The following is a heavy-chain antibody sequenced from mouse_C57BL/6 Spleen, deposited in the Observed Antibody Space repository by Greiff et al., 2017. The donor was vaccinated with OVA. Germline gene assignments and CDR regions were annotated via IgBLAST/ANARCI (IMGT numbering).Heavy chain of an antibody. CDR2: IDPETGGT. V-gene: IGHV1-15*01. Sequence: VQLQQSGAELVRPGASVTLSCKASGYTFTDYEMHWVKQTPVHGLEWIGAIDPETGGTAYNQKFKGKAILTADKSSSTAYMELRSLTSEDSAVYYCTRPTMVRAWFAYWGQGTLVTVSA. J-gene: IGHJ3*01. CDR1: GYTFTDYE. CDR3: TRPTMVRAWFAY. D-gene: IGHD2-2*01.